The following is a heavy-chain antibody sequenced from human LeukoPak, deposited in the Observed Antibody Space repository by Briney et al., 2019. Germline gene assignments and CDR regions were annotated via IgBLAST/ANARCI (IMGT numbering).Heavy chain of an antibody. D-gene: IGHD6-13*01. Sequence: SETLSLTCTVSGGSISSYYWSWIRQPPGKGLEWIGYIYTSGSTNYNPSLKRRVTISVDTSKNQFSLKLSSVTAADTAVYYCARHHSAAAGYDAFDIWGQGTMVTVSS. CDR2: IYTSGST. CDR3: ARHHSAAAGYDAFDI. V-gene: IGHV4-4*09. J-gene: IGHJ3*02. CDR1: GGSISSYY.